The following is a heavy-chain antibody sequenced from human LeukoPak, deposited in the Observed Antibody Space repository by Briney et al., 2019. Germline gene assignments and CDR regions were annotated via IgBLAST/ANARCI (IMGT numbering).Heavy chain of an antibody. V-gene: IGHV3-23*01. Sequence: GGSLRLSCAASGFTFSSYAMSWVRQAPGKGLEWISAISGSGGSTYYADSVKGRFTISRDNSKNTLYLQMNSLRAEDTAVYYCAKNPLGYCSSISCYTLPVDYWGQGTLVTVSS. CDR3: AKNPLGYCSSISCYTLPVDY. CDR1: GFTFSSYA. J-gene: IGHJ4*02. CDR2: ISGSGGST. D-gene: IGHD2-2*01.